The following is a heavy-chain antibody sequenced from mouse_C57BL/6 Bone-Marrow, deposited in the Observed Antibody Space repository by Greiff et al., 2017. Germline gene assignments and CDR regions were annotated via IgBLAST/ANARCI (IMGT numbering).Heavy chain of an antibody. D-gene: IGHD2-2*01. J-gene: IGHJ3*01. V-gene: IGHV1-82*01. CDR1: GYAFSSSW. CDR3: ARGGYDAWFAY. Sequence: LQQSGPELVKPGASVKISCKASGYAFSSSWMNWVKQRPGKGLEWIGRIYPGDGDTNYNGKFKGKATLTADKSSSTAYMQLSSLTSEYSGVYFCARGGYDAWFAYWGQGTLVTVSA. CDR2: IYPGDGDT.